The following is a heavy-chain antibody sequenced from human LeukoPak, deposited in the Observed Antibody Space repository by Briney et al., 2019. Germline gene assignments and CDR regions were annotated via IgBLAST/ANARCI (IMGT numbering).Heavy chain of an antibody. V-gene: IGHV3-21*01. CDR2: ISSSSSYI. CDR3: AMMRCSSTSCYADAFDI. CDR1: GFTLSSYS. J-gene: IGHJ3*02. D-gene: IGHD2-2*01. Sequence: PGGSLRLSCAASGFTLSSYSMNWVRQAPGKGLEWVSSISSSSSYIYYADSVKGRFTISRDNAKNSLYLQMNSLRAEDTAVYYCAMMRCSSTSCYADAFDIWSQGTMVTVSS.